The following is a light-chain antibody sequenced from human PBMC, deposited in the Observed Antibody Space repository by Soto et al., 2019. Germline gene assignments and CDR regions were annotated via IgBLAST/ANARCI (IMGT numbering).Light chain of an antibody. J-gene: IGKJ1*01. V-gene: IGKV3-20*01. CDR3: QQHGSSPRT. Sequence: EIVLTQSPGTLSLSPGERATLSCRASQSVSSSYLAWYQQKPGQAPRVLIYGASSRATGIPDRFSGSGSGTDFTLTISRLELEDFAVYYCQQHGSSPRTFGQGTKVEIK. CDR1: QSVSSSY. CDR2: GAS.